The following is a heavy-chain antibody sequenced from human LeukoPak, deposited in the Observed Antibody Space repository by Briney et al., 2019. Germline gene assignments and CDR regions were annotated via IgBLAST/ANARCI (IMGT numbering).Heavy chain of an antibody. CDR2: LTQFFRRT. CDR3: ATSESGRSWDWFAP. V-gene: IGHV1-69*05. J-gene: IGHJ5*02. Sequence: ASVKVSCKASGGSFRTYPISWVRQAPGQGLEWMGGLTQFFRRTNHTQKFQGRLTITTDESSSTAYMELSDLRSDDTAVYYCATSESGRSWDWFAPWGQGTLVTVSS. CDR1: GGSFRTYP. D-gene: IGHD3-10*01.